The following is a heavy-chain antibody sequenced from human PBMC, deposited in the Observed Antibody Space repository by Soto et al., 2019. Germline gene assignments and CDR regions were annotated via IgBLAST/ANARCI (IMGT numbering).Heavy chain of an antibody. CDR1: GYTFTSYA. CDR3: ARDVDVIEWLGEPRFDN. CDR2: ISGDNGNT. D-gene: IGHD3-10*01. J-gene: IGHJ4*02. V-gene: IGHV1-18*01. Sequence: QVQLVQSGAEVKKPGASVKVSCKAFGYTFTSYAITWVRQAPGQGLEWMGWISGDNGNTNYAQRFQGRVTLTTDTSTSTAYMELRSLRSDDTAVYYCARDVDVIEWLGEPRFDNWGQGTLVTVSS.